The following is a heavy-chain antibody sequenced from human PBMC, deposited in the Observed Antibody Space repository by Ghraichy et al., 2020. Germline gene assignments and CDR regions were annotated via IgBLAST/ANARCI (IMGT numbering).Heavy chain of an antibody. V-gene: IGHV1-18*01. CDR2: ISAYNGNT. CDR3: ARQTGVQQLASFDY. J-gene: IGHJ4*02. D-gene: IGHD6-13*01. Sequence: ASVKVSCKASGYTFTSYGISWVRQAPGQGLEWMGWISAYNGNTNYAQKLQGRVTMTTDTSTSTAYMELRSLRSDDTAVYYCARQTGVQQLASFDYWGQGTLVTVSS. CDR1: GYTFTSYG.